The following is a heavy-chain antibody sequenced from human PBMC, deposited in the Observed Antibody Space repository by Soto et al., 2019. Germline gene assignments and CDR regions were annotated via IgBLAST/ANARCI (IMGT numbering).Heavy chain of an antibody. V-gene: IGHV1-46*01. CDR3: AKVTNRGPIAVAAPLGS. J-gene: IGHJ4*02. CDR2: FNPSGLST. D-gene: IGHD6-19*01. CDR1: GSITNHH. Sequence: QVHLVQSGAEVKKPGASVNVSCQASGSITNHHMHWVRQAPGQGLEWMGIFNPSGLSTTYAQKFQGRVTITRDTSTSTVYMELSSLTSEDTAVYFCAKVTNRGPIAVAAPLGSWGQGTLVIVSS.